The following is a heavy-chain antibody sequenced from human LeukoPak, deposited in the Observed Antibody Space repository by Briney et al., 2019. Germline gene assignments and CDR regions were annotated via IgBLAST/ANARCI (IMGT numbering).Heavy chain of an antibody. CDR2: IWYDGTNK. V-gene: IGHV3-33*01. J-gene: IGHJ3*02. CDR3: ARDYGLNCRSTSCAGAFDI. D-gene: IGHD2-2*01. CDR1: GFTLSSYG. Sequence: GGSLRLSCAASGFTLSSYGMHWVRQAPGKGLEWVAVIWYDGTNKYYGDSVKGRFTISRDNARNSLYLQMNSLRAEDTAVYYCARDYGLNCRSTSCAGAFDIWGQGTMVTVSP.